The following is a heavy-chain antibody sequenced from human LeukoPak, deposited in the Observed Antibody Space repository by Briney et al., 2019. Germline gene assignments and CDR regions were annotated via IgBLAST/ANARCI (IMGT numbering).Heavy chain of an antibody. CDR2: INPNSGGT. Sequence: ASVKVSCKASGYTFTGYYMHWVRQAPGQGLEWMGWINPNSGGTNYAQKFQGRVTMTRDTSISTAYMELSSLRSEDTAVYYCARSPYSYCGGDCYGPDWFDPWGQGTLVTVSS. CDR3: ARSPYSYCGGDCYGPDWFDP. CDR1: GYTFTGYY. V-gene: IGHV1-2*02. D-gene: IGHD2-21*02. J-gene: IGHJ5*02.